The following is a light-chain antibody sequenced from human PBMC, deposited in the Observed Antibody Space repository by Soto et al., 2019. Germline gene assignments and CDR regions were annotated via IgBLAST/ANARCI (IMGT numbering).Light chain of an antibody. CDR1: QSVSSN. Sequence: EIVMTQSPATLSVSPGERATLSCRASQSVSSNLAWYQQKPGQAPRLLIYGASTRATGIPARFSGSGSGTEFTLTISSLQSEDFAVYYCQQYNKWRPYTFGQGTKREIK. J-gene: IGKJ2*01. V-gene: IGKV3-15*01. CDR2: GAS. CDR3: QQYNKWRPYT.